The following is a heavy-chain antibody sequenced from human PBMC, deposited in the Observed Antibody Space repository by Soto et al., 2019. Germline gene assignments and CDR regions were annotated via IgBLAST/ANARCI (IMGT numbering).Heavy chain of an antibody. CDR2: IYYSGST. Sequence: SETLSLTCTVSGGSISSYYWSWIRQPPGKGLEWIGYIYYSGSTNYNPSLKSRVTISVDTSKNQFSLKLNSVTVADTAVYYCSNPVGDSNNVWGQGTTVTVSS. V-gene: IGHV4-59*01. CDR1: GGSISSYY. CDR3: SNPVGDSNNV. D-gene: IGHD3-16*01. J-gene: IGHJ6*02.